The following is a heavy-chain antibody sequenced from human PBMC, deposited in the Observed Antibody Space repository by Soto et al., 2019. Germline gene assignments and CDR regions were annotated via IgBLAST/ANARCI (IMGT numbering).Heavy chain of an antibody. D-gene: IGHD2-15*01. CDR2: IYYSGST. J-gene: IGHJ4*02. V-gene: IGHV4-31*03. Sequence: QVQLQESGPGLVKPSQTLSLTCTVSGGSISSGGYYWSWIRQHPGKGLEWIGHIYYSGSTYYNPSLKSRVTTSVDTSKNQFSLKLSSVTAADTAVYYCARWWPSIGFDYWGQGTLVTVSS. CDR1: GGSISSGGYY. CDR3: ARWWPSIGFDY.